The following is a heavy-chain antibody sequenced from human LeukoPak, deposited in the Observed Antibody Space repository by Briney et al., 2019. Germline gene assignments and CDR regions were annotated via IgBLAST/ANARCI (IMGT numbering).Heavy chain of an antibody. V-gene: IGHV3-15*01. CDR1: GFTFSSAW. CDR3: ILAAAGPAY. CDR2: IKGKTDGGTP. D-gene: IGHD6-13*01. J-gene: IGHJ4*02. Sequence: GGSLRLSCAASGFTFSSAWMTWVRQAPGEGLGWVGRIKGKTDGGTPDYAAPVKGRFTISRDHSEDTLYLQMNSLKTEDTGVYYCILAAAGPAYWGQGALVTVSS.